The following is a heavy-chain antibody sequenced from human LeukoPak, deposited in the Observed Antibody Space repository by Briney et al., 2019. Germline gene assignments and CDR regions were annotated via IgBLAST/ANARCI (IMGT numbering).Heavy chain of an antibody. D-gene: IGHD3-10*01. J-gene: IGHJ4*02. CDR2: IWYDGSNK. V-gene: IGHV3-33*08. CDR1: RFTFSSYA. CDR3: ARGSGLVVRGDYFDY. Sequence: GGSLRLSCAASRFTFSSYAMSWVRQAPGKGLEWVAVIWYDGSNKYYVDSVKGRVTISRDNSKNTLYLQMNSLRVEDTAVYYCARGSGLVVRGDYFDYWGQGTLVTVSS.